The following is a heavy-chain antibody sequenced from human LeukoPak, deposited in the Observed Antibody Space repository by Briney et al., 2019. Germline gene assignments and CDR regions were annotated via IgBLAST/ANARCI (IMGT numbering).Heavy chain of an antibody. CDR2: IYSGGST. D-gene: IGHD3-22*01. CDR1: GFIVRSNH. V-gene: IGHV3-53*01. J-gene: IGHJ4*02. CDR3: AKRGDSSGYFDY. Sequence: GGSLRLSCAASGFIVRSNHMSWVRQAPGKGLEWVSLIYSGGSTYYADSVKGRFTISRDNSKNTLYLQMNSLRAEDTAVYYCAKRGDSSGYFDYWGQGTLVTVSS.